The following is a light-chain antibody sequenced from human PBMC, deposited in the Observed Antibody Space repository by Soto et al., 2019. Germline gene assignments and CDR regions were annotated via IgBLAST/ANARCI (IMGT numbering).Light chain of an antibody. CDR3: NTFTTNNRISND. J-gene: IGLJ1*01. Sequence: SALTQPASVSGSSGQSITISCSGTNSDIGSYNYVSWYLQHPVKDPKLIVFEVSNSPSGISDRFSGSKSGNTAYLTISGLQNADEAVYYSNTFTTNNRISNDFASGTKVTV. CDR2: EVS. V-gene: IGLV2-14*01. CDR1: NSDIGSYNY.